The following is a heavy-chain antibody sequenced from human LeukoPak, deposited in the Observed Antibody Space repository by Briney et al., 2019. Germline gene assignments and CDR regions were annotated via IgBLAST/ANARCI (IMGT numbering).Heavy chain of an antibody. V-gene: IGHV4-4*07. D-gene: IGHD1-26*01. CDR1: GGSISSYY. Sequence: PSETLSLTCTVSGGSISSYYWSWIRQPAGKGLEWIGRIYTSGSTNYNPSLKSRVTMSVDTSKNQFSLKLSSVTAADTAVYYCARVSLVGATIGDAFDIWGQGTMVTVSS. CDR3: ARVSLVGATIGDAFDI. CDR2: IYTSGST. J-gene: IGHJ3*02.